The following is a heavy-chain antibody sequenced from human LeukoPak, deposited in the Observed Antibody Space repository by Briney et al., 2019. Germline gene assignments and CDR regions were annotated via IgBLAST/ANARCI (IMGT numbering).Heavy chain of an antibody. CDR2: IKEDGSAQ. D-gene: IGHD3-22*01. Sequence: GGSLRLSCVASGFTFSRDWMSWVRQAPGKGLEWVANIKEDGSAQYYADSVKGRFTISRDNTKNSLYLQMNSLTAEDTAMYYCAKDGDGYHDWGQGALVTVSS. V-gene: IGHV3-7*04. CDR3: AKDGDGYHD. CDR1: GFTFSRDW. J-gene: IGHJ4*02.